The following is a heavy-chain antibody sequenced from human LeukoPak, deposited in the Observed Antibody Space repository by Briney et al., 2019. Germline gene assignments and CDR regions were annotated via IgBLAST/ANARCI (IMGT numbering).Heavy chain of an antibody. CDR3: ARGSTYSSGWYTGFDY. Sequence: GGSLRLSCAGSGFTFSSYSMNWVRQAPGKGLEWVSSITSSSSYIYYADSVKGRFTISRDNAKKSVHLQMNSLRAEDTAVYYCARGSTYSSGWYTGFDYWGQGTLVTVSS. D-gene: IGHD6-19*01. J-gene: IGHJ4*02. V-gene: IGHV3-21*01. CDR2: ITSSSSYI. CDR1: GFTFSSYS.